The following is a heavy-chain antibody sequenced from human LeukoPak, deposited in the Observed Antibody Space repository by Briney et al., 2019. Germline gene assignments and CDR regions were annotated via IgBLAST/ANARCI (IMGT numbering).Heavy chain of an antibody. Sequence: GGSLRLSCAASGLTFSDYYMSWIRRAPGKGLEWLSYINIGGTNTHYADSVKGRFTISRDNAKKSLYLEMTNLRAEDTAVYYCATDGAGFDTWGQGVLVTVSS. CDR3: ATDGAGFDT. CDR2: INIGGTNT. V-gene: IGHV3-11*01. J-gene: IGHJ5*02. CDR1: GLTFSDYY.